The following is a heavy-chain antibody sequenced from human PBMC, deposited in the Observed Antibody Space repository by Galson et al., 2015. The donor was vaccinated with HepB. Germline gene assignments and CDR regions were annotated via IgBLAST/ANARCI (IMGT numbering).Heavy chain of an antibody. V-gene: IGHV3-21*01. D-gene: IGHD3-16*02. J-gene: IGHJ4*02. CDR1: GFTFSNYS. CDR2: ISSSSRYI. Sequence: SLRLSCAASGFTFSNYSMNWVRQAPGQGLEWVSSISSSSRYISYADSVKGRFTISRDNAKNSLYLQMNSLRAEDTAVYYCASVRLGELSFSPYWGQGTLVTVSS. CDR3: ASVRLGELSFSPY.